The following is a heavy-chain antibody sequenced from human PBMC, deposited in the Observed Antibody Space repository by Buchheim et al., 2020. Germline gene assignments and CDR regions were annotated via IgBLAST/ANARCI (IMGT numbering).Heavy chain of an antibody. J-gene: IGHJ5*02. D-gene: IGHD2-2*01. CDR1: GGSISSGSYY. V-gene: IGHV4-61*02. CDR3: ASGVVVPAAMQGWFDP. Sequence: QVQLQESGPGLVKPSQTLSLTCTVSGGSISSGSYYWSWIRQPAGKGLEWIGRIYTGGSTNYNPSLKSRVTISVDTSKNQFSLKLSSVTAADTAVYYCASGVVVPAAMQGWFDPWGQGTL. CDR2: IYTGGST.